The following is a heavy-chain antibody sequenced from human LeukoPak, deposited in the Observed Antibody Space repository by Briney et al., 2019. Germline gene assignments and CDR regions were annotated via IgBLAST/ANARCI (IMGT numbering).Heavy chain of an antibody. Sequence: ASVRVSCKASGYTFTSYYMHWVRQAPGQGLEWMGIINPSGGSTSYAQKFQGRVTMTRDTSTSTVYMELSSLRSEDTAVYYCARDNNYYGSGSYLVYWGQGTLVTVSS. J-gene: IGHJ4*02. CDR3: ARDNNYYGSGSYLVY. CDR2: INPSGGST. V-gene: IGHV1-46*01. CDR1: GYTFTSYY. D-gene: IGHD3-10*01.